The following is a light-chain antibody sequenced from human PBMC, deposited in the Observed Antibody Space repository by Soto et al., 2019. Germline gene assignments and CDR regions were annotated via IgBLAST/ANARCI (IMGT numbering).Light chain of an antibody. CDR3: QAWDSRVV. V-gene: IGLV3-1*01. Sequence: SYELTQPPSVPVSPGQTASITCSGDKLGDKYACWYQQKPGQSPVLVIYQDSKRPSGIPERFSGSNSGNTATLTISGTQAMDEADYYCQAWDSRVVFGGGTKLTVL. CDR1: KLGDKY. CDR2: QDS. J-gene: IGLJ2*01.